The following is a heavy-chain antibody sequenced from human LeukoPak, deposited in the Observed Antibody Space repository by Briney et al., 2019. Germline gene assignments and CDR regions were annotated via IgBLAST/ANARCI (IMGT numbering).Heavy chain of an antibody. CDR2: INPNSGGT. Sequence: ASVTVSCTASGYTFTVYYMHWVRQAPGQGREWMGWINPNSGGTNYAQKFQGRVTITRDTSISTAYMELSSLTSDDTAVYYCARGRFSGYGADWGQGTLVTVSS. D-gene: IGHD5-12*01. CDR3: ARGRFSGYGAD. V-gene: IGHV1-2*02. CDR1: GYTFTVYY. J-gene: IGHJ4*02.